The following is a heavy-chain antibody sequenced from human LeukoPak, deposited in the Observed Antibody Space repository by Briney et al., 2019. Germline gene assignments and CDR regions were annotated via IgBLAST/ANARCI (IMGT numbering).Heavy chain of an antibody. CDR2: INPNSGGT. Sequence: ASVKVSCKASGYTFTGYYMHWVRQAPGQGLEWMGWINPNSGGTNYAQKFQGRVTMTRDTSISTAYMELSRLRPDDTAVYYCARGPPTIFGVVIMDYYYGMDVWGQGTTVTVSS. V-gene: IGHV1-2*02. CDR3: ARGPPTIFGVVIMDYYYGMDV. J-gene: IGHJ6*02. CDR1: GYTFTGYY. D-gene: IGHD3-3*01.